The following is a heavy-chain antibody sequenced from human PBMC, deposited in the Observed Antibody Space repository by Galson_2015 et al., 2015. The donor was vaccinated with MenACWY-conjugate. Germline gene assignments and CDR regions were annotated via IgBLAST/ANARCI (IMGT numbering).Heavy chain of an antibody. V-gene: IGHV3-23*01. CDR1: GFTFSSYA. CDR2: ISGSGGGT. CDR3: AKDFRGDISGYYFGGGWYFDL. J-gene: IGHJ2*01. Sequence: SLRLSCAASGFTFSSYAMSWVRQAPGKGLEWVSDISGSGGGTYYADSVKGRFTISRDNSKNTLYLQMNSLRAEDTAVYYCAKDFRGDISGYYFGGGWYFDLWGRGTLVTASS. D-gene: IGHD3-22*01.